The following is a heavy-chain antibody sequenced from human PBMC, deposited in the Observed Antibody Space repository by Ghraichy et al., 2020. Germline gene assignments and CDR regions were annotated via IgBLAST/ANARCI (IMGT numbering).Heavy chain of an antibody. D-gene: IGHD3-10*01. CDR2: ISTSGDYT. CDR3: AKDRQFGSGTYLSILFDY. CDR1: GFTFNRFA. Sequence: GGSLRLSCAASGFTFNRFAMGWVRQAPGKGLEWVSAISTSGDYTYYADSVKGRFTIPRDNSKNTLFLQINSLRAEDTAVYYCAKDRQFGSGTYLSILFDYWGQGTLVTVSS. J-gene: IGHJ4*02. V-gene: IGHV3-23*01.